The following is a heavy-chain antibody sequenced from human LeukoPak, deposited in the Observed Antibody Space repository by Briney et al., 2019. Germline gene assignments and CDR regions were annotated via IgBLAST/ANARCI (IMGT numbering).Heavy chain of an antibody. Sequence: PGGSLRLSCAASGFTFSDYYMSWIRQAPGKGLEWVSYISSSGSTIYYADSVKGRFTISRDNSKNTLYLQMNSLRAEDTAVYYCARDLLLYGDSSNWFDPWGQGTLVTVSS. CDR2: ISSSGSTI. V-gene: IGHV3-11*04. CDR3: ARDLLLYGDSSNWFDP. J-gene: IGHJ5*02. D-gene: IGHD4-17*01. CDR1: GFTFSDYY.